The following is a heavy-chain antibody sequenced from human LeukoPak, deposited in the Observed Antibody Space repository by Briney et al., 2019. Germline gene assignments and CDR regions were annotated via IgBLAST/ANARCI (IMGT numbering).Heavy chain of an antibody. J-gene: IGHJ6*03. CDR1: GGSFSGYY. V-gene: IGHV4-34*01. D-gene: IGHD6-13*01. CDR2: INHSGST. CDR3: ARGGAAAGRNYYYMDV. Sequence: PSETLSLTCAVYGGSFSGYYWSWIRQPPGKGLEWIGEINHSGSTDYNPSLKSRVTIPVDTSKNQFSLKLSSVTAADTAVYYCARGGAAAGRNYYYMDVWGKGTTVTVSS.